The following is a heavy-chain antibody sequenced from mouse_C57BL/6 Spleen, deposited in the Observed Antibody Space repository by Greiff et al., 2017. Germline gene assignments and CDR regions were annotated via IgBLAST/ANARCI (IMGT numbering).Heavy chain of an antibody. V-gene: IGHV5-9*01. CDR2: ISGGGGNT. CDR1: GFTFSSYT. Sequence: EVKLVESGGGLVKPGGSLKLSCAASGFTFSSYTMSWVRQTPEKRLEWVATISGGGGNTYYPDSVKGRFTISRDNAKNTLYLQMSSLRSEDTALYYCARPQSSLWYFDVWGTGTTVTVSS. CDR3: ARPQSSLWYFDV. J-gene: IGHJ1*03. D-gene: IGHD1-1*01.